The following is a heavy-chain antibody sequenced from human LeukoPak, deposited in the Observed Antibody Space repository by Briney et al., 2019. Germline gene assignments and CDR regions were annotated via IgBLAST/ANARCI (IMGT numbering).Heavy chain of an antibody. CDR2: INIKTGNP. V-gene: IGHV7-4-1*02. CDR1: GYTFTRYV. D-gene: IGHD3/OR15-3a*01. CDR3: ARSGFWTDHTAFDI. Sequence: ASVKVSCKASGYTFTRYVMNWVRQAPGQGPEWMGWINIKTGNPTYAQRFTGRFVFSLDTSVSTAHLQISSLKDEDTAVYYCARSGFWTDHTAFDIWGQGTMVTVSS. J-gene: IGHJ3*02.